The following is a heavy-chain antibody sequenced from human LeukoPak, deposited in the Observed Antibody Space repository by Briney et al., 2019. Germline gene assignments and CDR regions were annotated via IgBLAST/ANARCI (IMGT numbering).Heavy chain of an antibody. J-gene: IGHJ4*02. D-gene: IGHD6-13*01. CDR1: GFPFNTYW. CDR3: ARGKGYSSDY. V-gene: IGHV3-74*01. Sequence: QPGGSLRLSCTASGFPFNTYWMHWVRRAPGKGLEWVSLITGDGSTTNYADSVKGRFTISRDNVKNTVYLQMNSLRAEDTAVYFCARGKGYSSDYWGQGTLVTVSS. CDR2: ITGDGSTT.